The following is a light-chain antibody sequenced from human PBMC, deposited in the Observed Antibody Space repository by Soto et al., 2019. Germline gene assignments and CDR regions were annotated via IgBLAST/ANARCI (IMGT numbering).Light chain of an antibody. Sequence: QSVLTQPASVSGSPGQSITIYCTGTSSDVGSYNLVSWYQQHPGKAPKLMIYEGSKRPSGVSNRFSGSKSGNTASLTISGLQAEDEADYYCCSYAGSSTFEFGGGTKLTVL. CDR2: EGS. V-gene: IGLV2-23*03. CDR3: CSYAGSSTFE. CDR1: SSDVGSYNL. J-gene: IGLJ3*02.